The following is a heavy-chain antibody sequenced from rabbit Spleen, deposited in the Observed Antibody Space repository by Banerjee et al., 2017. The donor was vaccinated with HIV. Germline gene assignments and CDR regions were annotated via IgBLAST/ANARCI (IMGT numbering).Heavy chain of an antibody. CDR3: ARGSATMTMVITGYYLYL. J-gene: IGHJ4*01. CDR1: GFDFTNYY. V-gene: IGHV1S45*01. D-gene: IGHD2-1*01. Sequence: QDQLTETGGGLVQPGGSLTLSCKASGFDFTNYYISWVRQAPGKGLEWIACIYGGSSGSTAYASWAKGRFTISKTSSTTVTLQMTSLTAADTATYFCARGSATMTMVITGYYLYLWGPGTLVTVS. CDR2: IYGGSSGST.